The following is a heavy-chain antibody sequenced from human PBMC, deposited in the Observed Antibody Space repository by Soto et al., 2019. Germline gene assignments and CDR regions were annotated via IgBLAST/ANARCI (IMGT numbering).Heavy chain of an antibody. D-gene: IGHD4-17*01. CDR3: AKGGVYGDYPLNY. V-gene: IGHV3-23*01. Sequence: GGSLRLSCAASGFTFSSYAMSWGRQAPGKGLEWVSAISGSGGRTYYADSVKGRFTISRDNSKNTLYLQMNSLRAEDTAVYYCAKGGVYGDYPLNYWGQGTRVTVSS. CDR2: ISGSGGRT. CDR1: GFTFSSYA. J-gene: IGHJ4*02.